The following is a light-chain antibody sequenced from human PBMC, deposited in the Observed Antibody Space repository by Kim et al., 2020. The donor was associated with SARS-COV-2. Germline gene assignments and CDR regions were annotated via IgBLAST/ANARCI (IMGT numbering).Light chain of an antibody. CDR2: GAS. J-gene: IGKJ1*01. Sequence: DIQMTQSPSSVSASVGDRVTITCRASQDIQIFLAWFHQKPGKAPRSLIHGASTLQSGVPSNFIGSGSGTDFALTISSLQPEDFGTYYCQQYTTYPRTFGPGTKVEIK. V-gene: IGKV1-16*02. CDR1: QDIQIF. CDR3: QQYTTYPRT.